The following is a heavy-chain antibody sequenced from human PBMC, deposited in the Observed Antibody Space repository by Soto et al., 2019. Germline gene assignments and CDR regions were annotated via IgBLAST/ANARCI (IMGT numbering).Heavy chain of an antibody. V-gene: IGHV3-30*18. CDR2: ISYDGSNK. Sequence: QVQLVESGGGVVQPGRSLRLSCAASGFTFSSYGMHWVRQAPGKGLEWVAVISYDGSNKYYADSVKGRFTISRDNSKNTLYLQMNSLRAEDTAVYYCAKDEGQWLNYYYGMDVWGQGTTVTVSS. J-gene: IGHJ6*02. CDR1: GFTFSSYG. D-gene: IGHD6-19*01. CDR3: AKDEGQWLNYYYGMDV.